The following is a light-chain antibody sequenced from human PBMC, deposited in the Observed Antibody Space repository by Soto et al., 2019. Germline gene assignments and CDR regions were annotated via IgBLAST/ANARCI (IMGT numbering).Light chain of an antibody. CDR2: RNN. CDR3: AAWDDSLSGPV. CDR1: ASDVGVYNF. Sequence: QSALTQPASVSGSPGQSITISCTGTASDVGVYNFVSWYQQHPGKAPKLLIYRNNQRPSGVPDRFSGSKSGTSASLAISGLRSEGEADYYCAAWDDSLSGPVFGGGTKLTVL. V-gene: IGLV1-47*01. J-gene: IGLJ2*01.